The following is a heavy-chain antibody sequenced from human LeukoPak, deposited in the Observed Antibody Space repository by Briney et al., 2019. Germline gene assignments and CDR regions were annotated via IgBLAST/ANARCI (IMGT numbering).Heavy chain of an antibody. Sequence: PGGSLRLSCAASGFTFSTYWMSWVRQAPGKGLEWVANIKQDGSQRYYVDSVKGRFTISRDNAKNSLYLQMNSLRAEDTAVYYCARETYSSSSGLVDYWGQGTLVTVSS. CDR1: GFTFSTYW. D-gene: IGHD6-6*01. CDR2: IKQDGSQR. V-gene: IGHV3-7*01. CDR3: ARETYSSSSGLVDY. J-gene: IGHJ4*02.